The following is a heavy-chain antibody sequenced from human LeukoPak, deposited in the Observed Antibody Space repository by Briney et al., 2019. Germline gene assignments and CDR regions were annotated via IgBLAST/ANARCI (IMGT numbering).Heavy chain of an antibody. J-gene: IGHJ5*02. CDR1: GGSISSNSVY. Sequence: SETLSLTCTVSGGSISSNSVYWGWIRQPPGKGLEWIASIFYSGNTYYNPSLTSRVTISVDTSKNQFSLKLSSVTVADTAVYYCATTASQCTSVSCPLWVDPWGQGTLVTVSS. D-gene: IGHD2-2*01. CDR3: ATTASQCTSVSCPLWVDP. CDR2: IFYSGNT. V-gene: IGHV4-39*01.